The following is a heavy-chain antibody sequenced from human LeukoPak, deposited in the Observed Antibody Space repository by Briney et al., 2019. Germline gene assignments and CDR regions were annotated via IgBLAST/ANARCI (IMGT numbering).Heavy chain of an antibody. V-gene: IGHV4-34*01. Sequence: SETLSLTCAVYGGSFSSYYWSWIRQPPGKGLEWIGEINHSGSTNYNPSLKSRVTISVDTSKNQFSLKLSSVTAADTAVYYCARGVEMTTAPFDYWGQGTLVTVSS. CDR1: GGSFSSYY. CDR2: INHSGST. D-gene: IGHD5-24*01. J-gene: IGHJ4*02. CDR3: ARGVEMTTAPFDY.